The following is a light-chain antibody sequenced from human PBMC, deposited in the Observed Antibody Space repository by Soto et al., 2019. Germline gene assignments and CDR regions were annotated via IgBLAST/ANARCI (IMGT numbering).Light chain of an antibody. J-gene: IGKJ1*01. CDR3: HKYNGYSPRP. Sequence: DIQMTQSPSTLSASVGDRVTITCRASQSISSWLAWYQQKPGKAPKLLIYDASSLESGVPSRFSGSGSGTEFPLTFSTRQPVDFTINYCHKYNGYSPRPFGKGTRLKSN. CDR2: DAS. V-gene: IGKV1-5*01. CDR1: QSISSW.